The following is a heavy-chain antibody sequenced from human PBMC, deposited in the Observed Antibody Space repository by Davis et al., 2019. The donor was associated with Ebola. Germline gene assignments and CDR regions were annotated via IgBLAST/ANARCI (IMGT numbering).Heavy chain of an antibody. Sequence: ASVKVSCKASGYTFTSYAMHWVRQAPGQRLEWMGWINARNGNTKYSQKFQGRVTITRDTSASTAYMELRSLRSDDTAVYYCARDRMVRGVNPYYFDYWGQGTLVTVSS. D-gene: IGHD3-10*01. J-gene: IGHJ4*02. V-gene: IGHV1-3*01. CDR3: ARDRMVRGVNPYYFDY. CDR1: GYTFTSYA. CDR2: INARNGNT.